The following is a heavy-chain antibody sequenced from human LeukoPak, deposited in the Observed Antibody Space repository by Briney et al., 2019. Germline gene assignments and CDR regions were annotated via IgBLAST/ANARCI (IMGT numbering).Heavy chain of an antibody. D-gene: IGHD3-22*01. Sequence: SVKVSCKASGGTFSSYAISWVRQAPGQGLEWMGRIIPILGIANYAQKFQGRVTITADKSTSTAYMELSSLRSEDTAVYYCARRSSGYYHDYWGQGTLVTVSS. CDR3: ARRSSGYYHDY. CDR2: IIPILGIA. J-gene: IGHJ4*02. V-gene: IGHV1-69*04. CDR1: GGTFSSYA.